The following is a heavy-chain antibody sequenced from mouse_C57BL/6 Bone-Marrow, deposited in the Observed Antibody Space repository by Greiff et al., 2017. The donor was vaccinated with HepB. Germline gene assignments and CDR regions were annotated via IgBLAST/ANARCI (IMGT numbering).Heavy chain of an antibody. J-gene: IGHJ4*01. CDR3: ARMVTPDYYAMDY. CDR2: IWSGGST. D-gene: IGHD2-2*01. V-gene: IGHV2-2*01. Sequence: VKLMESGPGLVQPSQSLSITCTVSGFSFTSYGVHWVRQSPGKGLEWLGVIWSGGSTDYNAAFISRLSISKDNSKSQVFFKMNSLQADDTAIYYCARMVTPDYYAMDYWGQGTSVTVSS. CDR1: GFSFTSYG.